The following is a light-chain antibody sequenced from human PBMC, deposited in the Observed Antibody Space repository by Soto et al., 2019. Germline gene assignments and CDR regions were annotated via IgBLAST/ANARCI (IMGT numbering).Light chain of an antibody. V-gene: IGKV3-11*01. J-gene: IGKJ5*01. Sequence: EIVLTQSPATLSLSPGERATLSCRAVQSVSSYLAWYQQKPGQTPSLLIYGASSRATGTPDRFSGSGSGTDFTLTISRLEPEDFAVYYCQQRSNWPPEITFGQGTRLEIK. CDR2: GAS. CDR1: QSVSSY. CDR3: QQRSNWPPEIT.